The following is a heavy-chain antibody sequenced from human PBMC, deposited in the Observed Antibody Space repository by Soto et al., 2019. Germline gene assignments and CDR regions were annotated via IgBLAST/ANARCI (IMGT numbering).Heavy chain of an antibody. V-gene: IGHV3-30*18. D-gene: IGHD3-16*01. CDR2: ISYDGSNK. Sequence: QVQLVESGGGVVQPGRSLRLSCAASGFTFSSYGMHWVRQAPGKGLEWVAVISYDGSNKYYADSVKGRFTISRDNSKNTLYLQMNSLRAEDTAVYYCAKGGGRGYFDLWGRGTLVTVSS. CDR3: AKGGGRGYFDL. J-gene: IGHJ2*01. CDR1: GFTFSSYG.